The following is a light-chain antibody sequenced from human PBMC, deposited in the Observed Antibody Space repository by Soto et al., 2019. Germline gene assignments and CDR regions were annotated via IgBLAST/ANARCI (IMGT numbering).Light chain of an antibody. V-gene: IGLV7-43*01. J-gene: IGLJ3*02. CDR3: LLYYGSAQLV. CDR1: TGAVTSGNY. CDR2: TTN. Sequence: QTVVTQEPSLTVSPGGTVTLTCASSTGAVTSGNYPSWFQQKPGQARRTLIYTTNDKHSWTPARFSGSLLGDKAALTLSGVQPEDEAEYYCLLYYGSAQLVFGGGTKLTVL.